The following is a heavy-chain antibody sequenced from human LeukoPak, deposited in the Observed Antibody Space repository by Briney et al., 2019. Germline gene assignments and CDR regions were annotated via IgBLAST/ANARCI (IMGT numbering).Heavy chain of an antibody. J-gene: IGHJ4*02. D-gene: IGHD3-22*01. CDR3: ARDLYYDSSGPLVFDY. CDR1: GGTFSSYA. V-gene: IGHV1-69*13. Sequence: GASVKVSCKASGGTFSSYAISWVRQAPGQGLEWMGGIIPIFGTANYAQKFQGRVTITADESTSTAYMELSSLRSEDTAVYYCARDLYYDSSGPLVFDYWGQGTLVTVS. CDR2: IIPIFGTA.